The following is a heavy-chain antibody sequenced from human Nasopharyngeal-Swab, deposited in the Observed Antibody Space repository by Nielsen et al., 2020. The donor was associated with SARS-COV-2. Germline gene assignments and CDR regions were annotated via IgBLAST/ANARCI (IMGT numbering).Heavy chain of an antibody. CDR2: IKQDGSEQ. V-gene: IGHV3-7*04. Sequence: GESLKISCAASGFPLSHYYMTWVRQPPGKGLEWVSNIKQDGSEQFYADSVKGRFTISRDNAKNSPYLQMDSLRADDTAVYYCARESVVTGMDDATDIWGQGTMVTVSS. J-gene: IGHJ3*02. D-gene: IGHD2-21*02. CDR1: GFPLSHYY. CDR3: ARESVVTGMDDATDI.